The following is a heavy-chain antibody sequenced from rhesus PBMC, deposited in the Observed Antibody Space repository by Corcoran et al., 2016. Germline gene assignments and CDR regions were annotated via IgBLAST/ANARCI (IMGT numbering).Heavy chain of an antibody. CDR3: AKGVAAAGWDNRFDV. CDR2: ISYTVGST. D-gene: IGHD6-31*01. V-gene: IGHV3S5*01. Sequence: EVQLVETGGGFVQPGGSLRLSCAASGFTFSSYGMSWVRQAPGKGLEWVSGISYTVGSTDYTDSVKGRFTISRDNSKNTLSLQMNSLRPEDTAVYYCAKGVAAAGWDNRFDVWGAGVLVTVSS. J-gene: IGHJ5-1*01. CDR1: GFTFSSYG.